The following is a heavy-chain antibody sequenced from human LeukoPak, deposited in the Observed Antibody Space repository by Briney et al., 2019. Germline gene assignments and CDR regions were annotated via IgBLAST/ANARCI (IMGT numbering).Heavy chain of an antibody. CDR3: ARGTTVIPFDY. D-gene: IGHD4-17*01. V-gene: IGHV3-64*01. CDR1: GFTFSSYA. J-gene: IGHJ4*02. Sequence: GGSLRLSCAASGFTFSSYAMHWVRQAPGKGLEYVSAISTNGGSTYYANSVKGRFTISRDNSKNTLYLQMGSLRAEDMAVYYCARGTTVIPFDYWGQGTLVTVSS. CDR2: ISTNGGST.